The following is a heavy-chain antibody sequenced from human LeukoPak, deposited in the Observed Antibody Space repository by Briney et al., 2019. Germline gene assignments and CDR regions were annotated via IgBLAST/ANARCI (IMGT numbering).Heavy chain of an antibody. D-gene: IGHD4-17*01. CDR2: ISYDGSNK. CDR3: AKNSGDYVVGEFDY. CDR1: RFTFSSYG. J-gene: IGHJ4*02. Sequence: PGGSLRLSCAASRFTFSSYGMHWVRQAPGKGLEWVAVISYDGSNKYYADSVKGRFTISRDNYKNTLYLQMNSLRAENTAVYYCAKNSGDYVVGEFDYWGQGTLVTVSS. V-gene: IGHV3-30*18.